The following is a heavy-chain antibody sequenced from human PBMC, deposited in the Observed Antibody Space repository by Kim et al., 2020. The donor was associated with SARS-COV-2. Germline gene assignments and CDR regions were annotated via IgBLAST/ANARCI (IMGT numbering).Heavy chain of an antibody. CDR3: ARFIPMVRGVINWFDP. J-gene: IGHJ5*02. D-gene: IGHD3-10*01. V-gene: IGHV4-39*07. CDR2: IYYSGST. CDR1: GGSISSSSYY. Sequence: SETLSLTCTVSGGSISSSSYYWGWIRQPPGKGLEWIGSIYYSGSTYYNPSLKSRVTISVDTSKKQFSLKLSSVTAADTAVYYCARFIPMVRGVINWFDPWGQGTLVTVSS.